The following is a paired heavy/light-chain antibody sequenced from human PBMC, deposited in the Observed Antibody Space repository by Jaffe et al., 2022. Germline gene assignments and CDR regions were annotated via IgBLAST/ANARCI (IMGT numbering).Light chain of an antibody. Sequence: DIQMTQSPSSLSASVGDRVTITCRASQGISNYLAWYQQKPGKVPELLIYAASTLQSGVPSRFRGSGSGTDFTLTISSLQPEDVATYYCQKCNSVPFTFGPGTKVDIK. CDR1: QGISNY. CDR3: QKCNSVPFT. CDR2: AAS. J-gene: IGKJ3*01. V-gene: IGKV1-27*01.
Heavy chain of an antibody. CDR1: GFTFNIYA. CDR2: VSGNGDLT. CDR3: ARPMGTAASERGLNF. D-gene: IGHD6-13*01. V-gene: IGHV3-23*01. J-gene: IGHJ3*01. Sequence: EVQLLESGGGLVQPGGSLRLSCAASGFTFNIYAMNWVRQAPGKGLEWVSSVSGNGDLTFYAGSVEGRFTISRDNSKNTVYLEMNSLRAEDTAVYYCARPMGTAASERGLNFWGQGTMVTVSS.